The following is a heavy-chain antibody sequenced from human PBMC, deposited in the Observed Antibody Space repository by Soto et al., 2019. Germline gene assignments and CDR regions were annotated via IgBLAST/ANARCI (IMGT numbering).Heavy chain of an antibody. V-gene: IGHV3-49*05. CDR3: ITSRPSGGSYWQSAFDI. CDR1: GFTFGDYA. CDR2: IRSKAYGGTT. Sequence: EVQLVESGGGLVKPGRSLRLSCTASGFTFGDYAMSWFRQAPGKGLEWVGFIRSKAYGGTTEYAASVKGRLTISRDDSKSIAYLQMNSLKTEDTAVYYCITSRPSGGSYWQSAFDIWGQGTMVTVSS. J-gene: IGHJ3*02. D-gene: IGHD1-26*01.